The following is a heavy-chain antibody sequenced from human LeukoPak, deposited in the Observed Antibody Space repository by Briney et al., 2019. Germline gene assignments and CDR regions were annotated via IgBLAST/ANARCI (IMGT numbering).Heavy chain of an antibody. Sequence: PSGTLSLTCAVSGGSMSSTKWWNWVRQPPGKGLEWIGEIYHSGSTNYNPSLKSRITISVDKSKNQVSLNLSPVTAADTAVYYCATSTVMNHYCFDYWAQGTLVTVSS. V-gene: IGHV4-4*02. CDR1: GGSMSSTKW. CDR2: IYHSGST. CDR3: ATSTVMNHYCFDY. J-gene: IGHJ4*02. D-gene: IGHD1-14*01.